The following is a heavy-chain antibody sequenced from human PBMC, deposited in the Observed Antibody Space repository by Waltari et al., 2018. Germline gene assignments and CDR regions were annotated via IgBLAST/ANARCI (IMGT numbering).Heavy chain of an antibody. J-gene: IGHJ6*02. Sequence: QVRLVQSGAEVKKPGSSVTVSCKAFGGSFSSYSINWVRQAPGKGLEWMGGIIPVFGTANYAQKFQDRLAITADESTSTAYMELSSLRSEDTAAYYCTTSSYCGTTTCYQYYGMDVWGQGTTVTVSS. CDR2: IIPVFGTA. CDR3: TTSSYCGTTTCYQYYGMDV. D-gene: IGHD2-2*01. CDR1: GGSFSSYS. V-gene: IGHV1-69*01.